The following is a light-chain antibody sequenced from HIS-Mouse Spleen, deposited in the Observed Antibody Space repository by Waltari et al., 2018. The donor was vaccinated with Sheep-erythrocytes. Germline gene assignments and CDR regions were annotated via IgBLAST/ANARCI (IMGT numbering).Light chain of an antibody. CDR1: SSDVGGYTY. CDR2: EVS. J-gene: IGLJ3*02. Sequence: QSALTQPPSASGSPGQSVPIPCTGPSSDVGGYTYVSWSQQHPGKAPKLMIYEVSKRPSGVPDRFSGSKSGNTASLTVSGLQAEDEADYYCSSYAGSNNWVFGGGTKLTVL. CDR3: SSYAGSNNWV. V-gene: IGLV2-8*01.